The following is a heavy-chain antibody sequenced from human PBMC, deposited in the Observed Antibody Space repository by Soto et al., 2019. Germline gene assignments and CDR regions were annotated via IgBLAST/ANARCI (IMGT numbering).Heavy chain of an antibody. V-gene: IGHV3-64D*06. CDR3: VKSRGGNNFDFFD. D-gene: IGHD5-12*01. J-gene: IGHJ4*02. CDR2: VRGNGDPP. CDR1: GFTFSSYA. Sequence: GGSLRLSCSASGFTFSSYAMHWVRQAPGKGLEYVSGVRGNGDPPFYADSVKGRFTISRDNSKNTLYLQMSSLSADDTAVYYCVKSRGGNNFDFFDWGQGALVTV.